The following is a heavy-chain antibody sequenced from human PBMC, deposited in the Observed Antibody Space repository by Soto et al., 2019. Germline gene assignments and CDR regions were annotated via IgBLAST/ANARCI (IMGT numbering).Heavy chain of an antibody. V-gene: IGHV6-1*01. Sequence: QTLSLTCAISGDSVSSNSAAWNWIRLSPSRGLEWLARTYYRSRWYNDYAVSVRSRITVNPDTSKNQFSLQLTSVTPEDTAVYYCAGTTSHQWYYMDVWGKGTTVAVSS. D-gene: IGHD1-7*01. CDR1: GDSVSSNSAA. CDR3: AGTTSHQWYYMDV. CDR2: TYYRSRWYN. J-gene: IGHJ6*03.